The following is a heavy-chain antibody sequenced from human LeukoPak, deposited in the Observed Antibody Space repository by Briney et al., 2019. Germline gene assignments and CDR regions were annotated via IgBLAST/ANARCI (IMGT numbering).Heavy chain of an antibody. CDR2: IDWDDDK. V-gene: IGHV2-70*01. D-gene: IGHD3-10*01. CDR1: GFSLSTSGMC. Sequence: REGGPALVKPTQTLTLTCTFTGFSLSTSGMCVSWIRHPPGKALEWLALIDWDDDKYYSTSLKTRLSISKATSKNQVVLTMTNMDPVDTATYYCARSITMVRGVSNWFDPWGQGTLVTVSS. CDR3: ARSITMVRGVSNWFDP. J-gene: IGHJ5*02.